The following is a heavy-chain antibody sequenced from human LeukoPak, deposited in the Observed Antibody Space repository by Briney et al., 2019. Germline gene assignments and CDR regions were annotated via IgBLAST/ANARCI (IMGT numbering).Heavy chain of an antibody. CDR1: GYTFTNYG. V-gene: IGHV1-18*01. CDR3: ARDEPDGYDSSGYYLHWYFDL. CDR2: ISAYNGNT. D-gene: IGHD3-22*01. Sequence: GASVKVSCKASGYTFTNYGISWVRQAPGQGLEWMGWISAYNGNTNYAQKLQGRVTMTTDTSTSTAYMELRSLRSDDPAVYYCARDEPDGYDSSGYYLHWYFDLWGRGTLVTVSS. J-gene: IGHJ2*01.